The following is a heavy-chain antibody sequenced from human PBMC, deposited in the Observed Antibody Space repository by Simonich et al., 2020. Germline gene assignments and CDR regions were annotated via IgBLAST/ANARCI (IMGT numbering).Heavy chain of an antibody. CDR3: ARVTREWLVFY. J-gene: IGHJ4*02. CDR1: GYSISSGYY. D-gene: IGHD6-19*01. Sequence: QVQLQESGPGLVKPSETLSLTCAVSGYSISSGYYWGWIRQPPGKGLEWIGSIYHSGSTYYNPSLKSRGTISVDTSKNQFSLKLSSVTAADTAVYYCARVTREWLVFYWGQGTLVTVSS. CDR2: IYHSGST. V-gene: IGHV4-38-2*01.